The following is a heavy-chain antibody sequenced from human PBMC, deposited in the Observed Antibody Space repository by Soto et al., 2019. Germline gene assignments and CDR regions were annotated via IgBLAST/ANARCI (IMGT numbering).Heavy chain of an antibody. J-gene: IGHJ5*02. CDR3: AGGQGQQLVVWFDP. CDR2: INHSGST. V-gene: IGHV4-34*01. Sequence: SETLSLTCAVYGGSFSGYYWSWIRQPPGKGLEWIGEINHSGSTNYNPSLKSRVTISVDTSKNQFSLKLSSVTAADTAVYYCAGGQGQQLVVWFDPWGQGTLVTVSS. CDR1: GGSFSGYY. D-gene: IGHD6-13*01.